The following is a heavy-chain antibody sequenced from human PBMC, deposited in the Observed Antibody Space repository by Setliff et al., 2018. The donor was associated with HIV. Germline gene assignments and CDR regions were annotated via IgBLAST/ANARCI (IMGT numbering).Heavy chain of an antibody. CDR2: INPDSGDT. J-gene: IGHJ2*01. CDR1: GYTFTGHY. D-gene: IGHD3-9*01. CDR3: ARGHYDILTGYFFDL. V-gene: IGHV1-2*06. Sequence: WASVKVSCKASGYTFTGHYLYWMRQAPGQGLEWMGRINPDSGDTNYAQTYQGRVTLTRDTSITTAFMELSRLSSDDTALYYCARGHYDILTGYFFDLWGRGTLVTVSS.